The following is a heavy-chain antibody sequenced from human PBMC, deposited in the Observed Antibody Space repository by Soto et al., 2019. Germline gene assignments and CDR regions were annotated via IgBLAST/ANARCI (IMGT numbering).Heavy chain of an antibody. CDR1: GFTFDDYA. CDR2: ISWNSGSI. J-gene: IGHJ4*02. Sequence: EVQLVXSGGGLVQPGRSLRLSCAASGFTFDDYAMHWVRQAPGKGLEWVSGISWNSGSIGYADSVKGRFTXXXDXAKXXXXXXXXXXXXXXXXXXXXXKXRXRDXGGLEQWLXXDYWGQGTLVTVSS. CDR3: XKXRXRDXGGLEQWLXXDY. D-gene: IGHD6-19*01. V-gene: IGHV3-9*01.